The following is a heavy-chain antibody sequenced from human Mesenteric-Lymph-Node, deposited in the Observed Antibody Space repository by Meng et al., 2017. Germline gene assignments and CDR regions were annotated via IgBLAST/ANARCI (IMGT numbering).Heavy chain of an antibody. D-gene: IGHD6-13*01. Sequence: QVQLVRSEDGEKKPGAPVTVSLQASGYTFTSHAINWARQAPGQGLEWVGIINPSGGSTDYPQTFQGRVTMTRDTSTSTVYMEVNSLRSEDTAVYYCARASGASTWYDVDYWGQGTLVTVSS. CDR1: GYTFTSHA. CDR2: INPSGGST. V-gene: IGHV1-46*01. J-gene: IGHJ4*02. CDR3: ARASGASTWYDVDY.